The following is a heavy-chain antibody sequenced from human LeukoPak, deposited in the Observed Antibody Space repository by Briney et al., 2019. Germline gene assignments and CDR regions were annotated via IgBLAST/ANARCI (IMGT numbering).Heavy chain of an antibody. Sequence: GGSLRLSCAASGFTFSSYWMSWVRQAPGKGLEWVANIKQDGSEKYYVDSMKGRFTISRDNAKNSLCLQMNSLRAEDTAVYYCARSGLAAAHDYYYYGMDVWGQGTTVTVSS. J-gene: IGHJ6*02. V-gene: IGHV3-7*01. D-gene: IGHD6-13*01. CDR2: IKQDGSEK. CDR1: GFTFSSYW. CDR3: ARSGLAAAHDYYYYGMDV.